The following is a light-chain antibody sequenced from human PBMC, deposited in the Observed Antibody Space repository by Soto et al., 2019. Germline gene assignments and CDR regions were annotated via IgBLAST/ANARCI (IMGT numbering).Light chain of an antibody. CDR2: GAS. J-gene: IGKJ1*01. V-gene: IGKV3-20*01. Sequence: EIVLTQSPGTLSLSPGERATLSCRASQSVSSSYLAWYQQKPGQAPRLLIYGASSRATGTPDRFSGSGSGTDFTLTISRLEPEDVAVYCCQQYGSSPNTFGQGTKVEIK. CDR3: QQYGSSPNT. CDR1: QSVSSSY.